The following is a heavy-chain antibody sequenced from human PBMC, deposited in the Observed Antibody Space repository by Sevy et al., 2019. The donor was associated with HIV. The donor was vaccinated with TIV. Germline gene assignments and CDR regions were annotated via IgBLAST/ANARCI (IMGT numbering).Heavy chain of an antibody. D-gene: IGHD3-3*01. CDR2: ISGSGGST. Sequence: GGSLRLSCAASGFTFSSYAMSWVRQAPGKGLEWVSAISGSGGSTYYADSVKGRFTISRDNSKKTLYLQMNSLRVEDTAVYYCVKDPDYNFWRGDYGMDVWGQGTTVTVSS. J-gene: IGHJ6*02. CDR1: GFTFSSYA. CDR3: VKDPDYNFWRGDYGMDV. V-gene: IGHV3-23*01.